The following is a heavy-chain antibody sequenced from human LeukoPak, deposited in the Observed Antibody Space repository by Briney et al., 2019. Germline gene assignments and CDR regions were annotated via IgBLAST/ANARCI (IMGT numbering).Heavy chain of an antibody. V-gene: IGHV4-39*01. CDR2: IYYSGST. Sequence: PSETLSLTCTVSGGSISSYYWGWIRQPPGKGLEWIGSIYYSGSTYYNPSLKSRVTISVDTSKNQFSLKLSSVTAADTAVYYCARQGYYDSSGYYYLPRAHFDYWGQGTLVTVSS. CDR3: ARQGYYDSSGYYYLPRAHFDY. J-gene: IGHJ4*02. D-gene: IGHD3-22*01. CDR1: GGSISSYY.